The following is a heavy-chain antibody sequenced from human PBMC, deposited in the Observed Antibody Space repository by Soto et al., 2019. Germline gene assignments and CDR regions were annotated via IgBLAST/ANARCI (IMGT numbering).Heavy chain of an antibody. V-gene: IGHV3-23*01. Sequence: PGGSLRLSCAASGFTFSSYAMSWVRQAPGKGLEWVSAISGSGGSTYYADSVKGRFTISRDNSKNTLYLQMNSLRAEDTAVYYCAKKDRESDYYDSSGYYWGQGTLVTVPS. D-gene: IGHD3-22*01. CDR1: GFTFSSYA. CDR3: AKKDRESDYYDSSGYY. CDR2: ISGSGGST. J-gene: IGHJ4*02.